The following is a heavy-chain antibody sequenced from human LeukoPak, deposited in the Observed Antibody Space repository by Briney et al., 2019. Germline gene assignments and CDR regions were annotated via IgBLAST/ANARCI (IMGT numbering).Heavy chain of an antibody. CDR2: IYTSGST. Sequence: SQTLSLTCTVSGGSISSGSYYWSWIRQPAGKGLEWIGRIYTSGSTNYNPSLKSRVTISVDTSKNQFSLKLSSVTAADTAVYYCARAPIVVVPAAIVTGGYYYYMDVWGKGTTVTVSS. V-gene: IGHV4-61*02. CDR3: ARAPIVVVPAAIVTGGYYYYMDV. D-gene: IGHD2-2*02. J-gene: IGHJ6*03. CDR1: GGSISSGSYY.